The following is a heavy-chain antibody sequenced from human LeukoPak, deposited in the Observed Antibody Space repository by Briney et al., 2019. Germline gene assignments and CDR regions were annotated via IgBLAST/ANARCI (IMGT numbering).Heavy chain of an antibody. J-gene: IGHJ4*02. V-gene: IGHV1-8*01. CDR2: MNPNSGNT. Sequence: ASVKVSCKASGYTFTSYDINWVRQATGQGLEWMGWMNPNSGNTGYAQKFQGRVTMTRDTSTSTVYMELSSLRSEDTAVYYCARDYSTDTAMVILGYFDYWGQGTLVTVSS. CDR3: ARDYSTDTAMVILGYFDY. CDR1: GYTFTSYD. D-gene: IGHD5-18*01.